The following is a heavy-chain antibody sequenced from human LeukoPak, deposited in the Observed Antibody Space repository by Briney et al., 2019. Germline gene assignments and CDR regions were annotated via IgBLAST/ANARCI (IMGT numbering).Heavy chain of an antibody. CDR3: ARDRAWDYGDYPAFDY. CDR2: ISSSSSYI. D-gene: IGHD4-17*01. Sequence: GGSLRLSCAASGFTFSSYSMNWVRQAPGKGLEWVSSISSSSSYIYYADSVKGRFTISRDNAKNSLYLQMNSLRAEDTAVYYCARDRAWDYGDYPAFDYWGQGTLVTVSS. CDR1: GFTFSSYS. J-gene: IGHJ4*02. V-gene: IGHV3-21*01.